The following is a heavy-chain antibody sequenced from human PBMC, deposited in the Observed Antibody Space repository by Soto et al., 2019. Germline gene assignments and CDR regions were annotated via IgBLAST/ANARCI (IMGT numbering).Heavy chain of an antibody. CDR2: IYYSGST. J-gene: IGHJ6*02. Sequence: SETLSLTCAVSGGSISSGGYFWSWIRQPPGKGLEWIGSIYYSGSTYYNPSLKSRVTISVDTSKNQFSLKLSSVTAADTAVYYFARHPPRGLWYGELSTPLSMDVWGQGTTVTVS. D-gene: IGHD3-10*01. CDR1: GGSISSGGYF. CDR3: ARHPPRGLWYGELSTPLSMDV. V-gene: IGHV4-30-2*03.